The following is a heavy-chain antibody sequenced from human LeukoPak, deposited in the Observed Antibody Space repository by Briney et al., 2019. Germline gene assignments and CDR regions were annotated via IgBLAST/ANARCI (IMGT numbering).Heavy chain of an antibody. CDR3: ARAHSSGYYPHAFDI. CDR1: GGSFSGYY. CDR2: INHSGST. D-gene: IGHD3-22*01. V-gene: IGHV4-34*01. J-gene: IGHJ3*02. Sequence: PSETLSLTCAVYGGSFSGYYWSWIRQPPGKGLEWIGEINHSGSTNYNPSLKSRVTISVDTSKNQFSLKLSSVTAADTAVYYCARAHSSGYYPHAFDIWGQGTMVTVSS.